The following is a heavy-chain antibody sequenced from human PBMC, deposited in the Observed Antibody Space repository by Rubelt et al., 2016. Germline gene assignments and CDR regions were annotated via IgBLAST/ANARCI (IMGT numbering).Heavy chain of an antibody. CDR2: ISYDGSNK. CDR3: AKDQSVYDDYGHFDY. V-gene: IGHV3-30-3*02. Sequence: GFTFSSYAMHWVRQAPGKGLEWVAVISYDGSNKYYADSVKGRFTISRDNSKNSLYLQMNSLRAEDTAVYYCAKDQSVYDDYGHFDYWGQGTLVTVSS. J-gene: IGHJ4*02. D-gene: IGHD4-17*01. CDR1: GFTFSSYA.